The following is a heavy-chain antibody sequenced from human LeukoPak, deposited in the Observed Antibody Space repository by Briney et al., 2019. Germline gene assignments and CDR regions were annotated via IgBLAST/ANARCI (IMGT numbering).Heavy chain of an antibody. CDR2: INPNSGGT. J-gene: IGHJ5*02. D-gene: IGHD6-13*01. CDR3: ARERSSSYNWFDP. CDR1: GYTFTGYY. Sequence: ASVKVSCKASGYTFTGYYMHWVRQAPGQGLEWMGWINPNSGGTNYAQKFQGRVTMTRDTSISTAHMELSRLRSDDTAVYYCARERSSSYNWFDPWGQGTLVTVSS. V-gene: IGHV1-2*02.